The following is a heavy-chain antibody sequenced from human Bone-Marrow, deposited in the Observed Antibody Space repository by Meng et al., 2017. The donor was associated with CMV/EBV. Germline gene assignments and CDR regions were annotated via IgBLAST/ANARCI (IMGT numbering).Heavy chain of an antibody. J-gene: IGHJ6*02. V-gene: IGHV3-30*04. CDR1: GFTFSSYT. Sequence: GGSLRLSCAASGFTFSSYTMHWVRQAPGKGLEWVAVIWFDGGNKYYADSVKGRFTISRDNIRNTLYLQMNNLRGDDTAVYYCAGSGILGVDTMVYYYYYTMDVWAQGTTVTVSS. CDR2: IWFDGGNK. D-gene: IGHD3-3*01. CDR3: AGSGILGVDTMVYYYYYTMDV.